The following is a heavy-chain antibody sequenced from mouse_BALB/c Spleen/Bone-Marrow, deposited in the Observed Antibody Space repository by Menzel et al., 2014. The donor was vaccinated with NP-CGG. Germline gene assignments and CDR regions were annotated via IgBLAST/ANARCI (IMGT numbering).Heavy chain of an antibody. D-gene: IGHD2-14*01. Sequence: QVQLQQSGAELVRPGTSVKVSCKASGYAFTNYLIEWIKQRPGQGLEWIGVINPGSGGTNYNEKFKGKATLTADKSSFTAYIQLSSLTSDDSAVYFCAREQVRFFDVWGAGTTVTASS. V-gene: IGHV1-54*01. CDR2: INPGSGGT. CDR3: AREQVRFFDV. J-gene: IGHJ1*01. CDR1: GYAFTNYL.